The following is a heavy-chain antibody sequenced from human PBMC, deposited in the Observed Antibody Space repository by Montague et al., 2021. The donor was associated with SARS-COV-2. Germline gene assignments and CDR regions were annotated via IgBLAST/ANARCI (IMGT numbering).Heavy chain of an antibody. CDR3: ARLHCSSTSCYYLFFAETSHFDY. Sequence: SQTLSLTCAVYGGSFSVYYWSWLRQSPRSGLEWIGEINHSGSTNYNPSLKSRVTISMDTSRNQFSLKLSSVAAADTAVYYCARLHCSSTSCYYLFFAETSHFDYWGQGTLVTVSS. CDR1: GGSFSVYY. V-gene: IGHV4-34*01. J-gene: IGHJ4*02. CDR2: INHSGST. D-gene: IGHD2-2*01.